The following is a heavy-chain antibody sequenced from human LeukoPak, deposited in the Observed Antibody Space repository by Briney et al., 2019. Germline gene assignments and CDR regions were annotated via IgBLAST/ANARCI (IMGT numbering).Heavy chain of an antibody. CDR3: ARDQGWNSEGSS. J-gene: IGHJ5*02. CDR2: ISGSGGST. CDR1: GFTFSSYA. D-gene: IGHD1-7*01. Sequence: GGSLRLSCAASGFTFSSYAMSWVRQAPGKGLEWVSAISGSGGSTYYADSVKGRFTISRDDSKNTLYLQMNSLRDEDTAVYYCARDQGWNSEGSSWGQGTLVTVSS. V-gene: IGHV3-23*01.